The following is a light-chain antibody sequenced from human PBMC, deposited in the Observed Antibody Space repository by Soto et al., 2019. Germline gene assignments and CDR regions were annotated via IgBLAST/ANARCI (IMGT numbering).Light chain of an antibody. CDR1: QSISYW. J-gene: IGKJ1*01. V-gene: IGKV1-5*01. Sequence: DTQMTQAHSTLSASVGDRVTITCRASQSISYWLAWYQQKPGKAPNLLIYDASNLESGVPSRFSGSGFGTEFTLTISSLHPDDFATYYCQQYNSYSWPLCQGT. CDR3: QQYNSYSWP. CDR2: DAS.